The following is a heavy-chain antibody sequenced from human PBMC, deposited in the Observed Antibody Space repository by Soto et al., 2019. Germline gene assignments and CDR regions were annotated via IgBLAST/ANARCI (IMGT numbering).Heavy chain of an antibody. D-gene: IGHD2-21*02. V-gene: IGHV3-9*01. Sequence: GGSLRLSCAASGFTFDDYAMHWVRQAPGKGLEWVSGISWNSGSIGYADSVKGRFTISRDNAKNSLYLQMNSLRAEDTAVYYCARSPVVTAIGNFDYWGQGTLVTVSS. CDR3: ARSPVVTAIGNFDY. CDR2: ISWNSGSI. J-gene: IGHJ4*02. CDR1: GFTFDDYA.